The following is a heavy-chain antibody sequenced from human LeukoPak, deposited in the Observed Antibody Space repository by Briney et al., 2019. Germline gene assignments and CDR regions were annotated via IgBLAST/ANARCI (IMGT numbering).Heavy chain of an antibody. CDR2: IIPIFGTA. Sequence: SVKVSCKASGGTVSTYAISWVRQAPGQGLEWMGGIIPIFGTANYAQKFQGRVTITADESTSTAYMELSSLRSEDTAVYYCARRYCSSTSCYDDAFDIWGQGTMVTVSS. J-gene: IGHJ3*02. CDR3: ARRYCSSTSCYDDAFDI. D-gene: IGHD2-2*01. CDR1: GGTVSTYA. V-gene: IGHV1-69*13.